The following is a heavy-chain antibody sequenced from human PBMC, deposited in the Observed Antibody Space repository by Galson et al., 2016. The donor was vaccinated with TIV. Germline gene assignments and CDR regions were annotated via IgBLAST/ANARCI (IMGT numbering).Heavy chain of an antibody. V-gene: IGHV3-23*01. CDR2: INVSGDRT. CDR1: GFTFNTYT. CDR3: ARDRITYTLRGAFNL. Sequence: SLRLSCAVSGFTFNTYTMDWVRQAPGKGLEWVSVINVSGDRTYYADSVKGRFTVSRDNSKNTLYLQMNNLRAEDTGIYYCARDRITYTLRGAFNLWGQGTWVTVSS. D-gene: IGHD3-10*01. J-gene: IGHJ3*01.